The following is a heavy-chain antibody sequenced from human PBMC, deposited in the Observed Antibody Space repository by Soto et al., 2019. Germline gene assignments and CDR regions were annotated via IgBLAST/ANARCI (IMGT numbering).Heavy chain of an antibody. D-gene: IGHD5-18*01. Sequence: PSETLSLTCTVSGGSISSYYWTWIRQFPGKGLEWIGNIYYSGSTNYNPFLKSRVTISVDTSKNQFSLKLSSVTAADTAVYYCARHIGDSYNPHFDYWGQGTLVTVSS. V-gene: IGHV4-59*08. CDR1: GGSISSYY. J-gene: IGHJ4*02. CDR3: ARHIGDSYNPHFDY. CDR2: IYYSGST.